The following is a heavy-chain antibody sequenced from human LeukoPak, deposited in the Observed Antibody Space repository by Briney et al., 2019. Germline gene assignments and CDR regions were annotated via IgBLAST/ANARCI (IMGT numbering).Heavy chain of an antibody. D-gene: IGHD4-17*01. CDR1: GFTFSSYD. V-gene: IGHV3-13*05. CDR3: ATSSVTTGIDFDC. J-gene: IGHJ4*02. Sequence: GGSLRLSCAASGFTFSSYDMHWVRQATGKGLEWVSAIGTAGDPYYPGSVKGRFTISRDNAKNSLYLQMNILRADDTAVYYCATSSVTTGIDFDCWGQGTLVTVSS. CDR2: IGTAGDP.